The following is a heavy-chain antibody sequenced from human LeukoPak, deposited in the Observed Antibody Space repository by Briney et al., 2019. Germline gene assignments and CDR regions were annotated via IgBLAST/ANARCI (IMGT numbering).Heavy chain of an antibody. CDR3: ARGSSGYSDFDY. CDR1: GFTFSSYD. CDR2: IGTAGDT. J-gene: IGHJ4*02. V-gene: IGHV3-13*01. Sequence: GGSLRLSCAASGFTFSSYDMHWVRQAAGKGLEWVSAIGTAGDTYYQGSVKGRFTISRENAKNSLYLQMNSLRAEDTAVYYCARGSSGYSDFDYWGQGTLVTVSS. D-gene: IGHD2-15*01.